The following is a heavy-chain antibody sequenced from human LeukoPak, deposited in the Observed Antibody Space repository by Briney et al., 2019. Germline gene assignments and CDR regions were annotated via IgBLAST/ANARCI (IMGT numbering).Heavy chain of an antibody. CDR3: ARELFGSGSGPDY. D-gene: IGHD3-10*01. CDR2: TWYEGSTK. CDR1: GITFNT. V-gene: IGHV3-33*01. Sequence: QPGTSLRLSCAASGITFNTIHWVRQAPAKGKERVALTWYEGSTKYYATSDEGPFTISIDNSKNTGYLHMNRLRADDTAVYYCARELFGSGSGPDYWGQGTLVTVSS. J-gene: IGHJ4*02.